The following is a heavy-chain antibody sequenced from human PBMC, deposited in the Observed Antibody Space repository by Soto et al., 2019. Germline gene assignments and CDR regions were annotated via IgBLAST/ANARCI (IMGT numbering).Heavy chain of an antibody. CDR3: ARDAHYYGSGSERFNGMDV. D-gene: IGHD3-10*01. Sequence: SETLSLTCTLSGVSITSGAYYWTWVRQHPGKGREWIGYIYYNGNTYFSPSLKSRLTISIDTSKNQFSLKLSSVTAADTAMYYCARDAHYYGSGSERFNGMDVWGQGTTVTVSS. CDR2: IYYNGNT. V-gene: IGHV4-31*03. J-gene: IGHJ6*02. CDR1: GVSITSGAYY.